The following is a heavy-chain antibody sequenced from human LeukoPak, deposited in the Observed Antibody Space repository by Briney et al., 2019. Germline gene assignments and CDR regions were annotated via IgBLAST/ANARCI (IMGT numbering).Heavy chain of an antibody. J-gene: IGHJ4*02. CDR2: IKQDGSEK. D-gene: IGHD6-13*01. Sequence: GGSLRLSCAASGFTFNNYWMNWVRQAPGKGLEWVANIKQDGSEKYYVDSVKGRFTISRDNAKNSLYLEMNSLRAEDTAVYFCGRDRVWTVLYWGLGTPVAVSS. CDR1: GFTFNNYW. V-gene: IGHV3-7*01. CDR3: GRDRVWTVLY.